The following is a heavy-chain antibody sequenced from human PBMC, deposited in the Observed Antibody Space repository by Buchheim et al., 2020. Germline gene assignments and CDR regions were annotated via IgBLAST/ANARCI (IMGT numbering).Heavy chain of an antibody. V-gene: IGHV4-31*03. D-gene: IGHD4-17*01. CDR3: ARDRGAHDFGPIDY. Sequence: QVQLQESGPGLVKPSQTLSLTCTVSGVSINTGTFYWSWIRQHPGKGLEWIGYVYYTGRAYSNPSLKRRVSMSVDTSQNQFSLNLASVTAADTAVYYCARDRGAHDFGPIDYWGQGAL. J-gene: IGHJ4*02. CDR2: VYYTGRA. CDR1: GVSINTGTFY.